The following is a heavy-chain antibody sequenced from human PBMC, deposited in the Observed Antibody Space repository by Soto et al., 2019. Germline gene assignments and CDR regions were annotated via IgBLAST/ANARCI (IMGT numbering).Heavy chain of an antibody. CDR1: GFTFDDYA. CDR3: AKYYCHYGGNFVFDV. Sequence: GGSLRLSCAASGFTFDDYAMHWVRQAPGKGLEWVSGISWSSGSIGYADSVKGRFTISRDNAKNSLYLQMNSLRAEGTALYYCAKYYCHYGGNFVFDVWGQGTLVTVSS. V-gene: IGHV3-9*01. CDR2: ISWSSGSI. D-gene: IGHD4-17*01. J-gene: IGHJ4*02.